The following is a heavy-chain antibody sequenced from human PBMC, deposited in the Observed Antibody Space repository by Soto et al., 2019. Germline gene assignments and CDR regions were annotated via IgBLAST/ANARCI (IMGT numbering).Heavy chain of an antibody. V-gene: IGHV4-59*01. CDR2: IYYSGST. CDR1: GGSISSYY. J-gene: IGHJ4*02. CDR3: ARETYDSSGYPFDY. Sequence: SETLSLTCTVSGGSISSYYWSWIRQPPGKGLEWIGYIYYSGSTNYNPSLKSRVTISVDTSKNQFSLKLSSVTAADTAVYYCARETYDSSGYPFDYWGQGTLVTVSS. D-gene: IGHD3-22*01.